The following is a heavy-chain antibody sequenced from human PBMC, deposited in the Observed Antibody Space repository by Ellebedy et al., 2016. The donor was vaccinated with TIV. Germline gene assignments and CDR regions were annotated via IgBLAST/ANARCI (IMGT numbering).Heavy chain of an antibody. CDR1: GGPISSSSYY. CDR2: IYYSGST. CDR3: ARLMMTWFDP. J-gene: IGHJ5*02. V-gene: IGHV4-39*01. D-gene: IGHD2-8*01. Sequence: SETLSLXCTVSGGPISSSSYYWGWIRQPPGKGLEWIGSIYYSGSTYYNPSLKSRVTISVDTSKNQFSLKLSSVTAADTAVYYCARLMMTWFDPWGQGTLVTVSS.